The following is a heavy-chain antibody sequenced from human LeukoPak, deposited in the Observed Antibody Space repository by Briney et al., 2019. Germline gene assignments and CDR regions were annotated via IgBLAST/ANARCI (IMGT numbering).Heavy chain of an antibody. D-gene: IGHD3-10*01. V-gene: IGHV3-9*01. CDR3: AKGAGRYYGSGRPYYYYMDV. Sequence: RSLRLSCAASGFTFDDYAMHWVRQAPGKGLEWVSGINWNSGSIAYADSVKGRFTISRDNAKNSLYLQMNSLRAEDTALYYCAKGAGRYYGSGRPYYYYMDVWGKGTTVTVSS. J-gene: IGHJ6*03. CDR1: GFTFDDYA. CDR2: INWNSGSI.